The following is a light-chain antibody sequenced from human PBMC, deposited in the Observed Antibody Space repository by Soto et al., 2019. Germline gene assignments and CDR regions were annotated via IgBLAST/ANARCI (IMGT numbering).Light chain of an antibody. CDR1: SLDIGTYNY. CDR2: DVS. V-gene: IGLV2-14*03. CDR3: SSYISTSTLVA. Sequence: QSALTQPASVSGSPGQSISISCTGTSLDIGTYNYVSWYQRHPGKAPKLIIYDVSNRPSGVSNRFSGSKSGNTASLTISGRQAEDEADYYCSSYISTSTLVAFGGGTKLTVL. J-gene: IGLJ2*01.